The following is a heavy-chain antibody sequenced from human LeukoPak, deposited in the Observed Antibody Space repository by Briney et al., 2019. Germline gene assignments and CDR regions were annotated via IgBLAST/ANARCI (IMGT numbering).Heavy chain of an antibody. Sequence: GASVKVSCKASGYTFTSYGISWVRQAPGQGLEWMGWISAYNGNTNYAQKLRGRVTMTTDTSTSTAYMELRSLRSDDTAVYYCARGYCGGDCYSHGMDVWGQGTTVTVSS. CDR1: GYTFTSYG. V-gene: IGHV1-18*01. J-gene: IGHJ6*02. D-gene: IGHD2-21*02. CDR3: ARGYCGGDCYSHGMDV. CDR2: ISAYNGNT.